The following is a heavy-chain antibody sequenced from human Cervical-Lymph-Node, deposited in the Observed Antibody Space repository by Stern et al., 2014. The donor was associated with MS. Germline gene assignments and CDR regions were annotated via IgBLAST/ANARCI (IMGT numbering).Heavy chain of an antibody. Sequence: VQLVESGGGVVQPGTSLRLSCAASGFTFSSYGMHWVRQAPGQGLELVSLAWYDGSTAYYTNSGKGRFTISRDNSKNTLFLQMNSLTAEDTAVYYCARGHIPYAYNYLFDYWGQGTLVTVSS. J-gene: IGHJ4*02. D-gene: IGHD5-24*01. CDR3: ARGHIPYAYNYLFDY. V-gene: IGHV3-33*01. CDR1: GFTFSSYG. CDR2: AWYDGSTA.